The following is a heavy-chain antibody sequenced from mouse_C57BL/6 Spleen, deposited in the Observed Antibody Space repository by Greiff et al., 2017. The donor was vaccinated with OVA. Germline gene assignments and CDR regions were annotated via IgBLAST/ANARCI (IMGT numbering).Heavy chain of an antibody. Sequence: QVQLKESGAELVKPGASVKISCKASGYAFSSYWMNWVKRRPGKGLEWIGQIYPGDGDTNYNGKFKGKATLTADKSSSTAYMQLSSLTSEDSAVYFCARSGDYGSSPFAYWGQGTLVTVSA. D-gene: IGHD1-1*01. CDR1: GYAFSSYW. J-gene: IGHJ3*01. V-gene: IGHV1-80*01. CDR3: ARSGDYGSSPFAY. CDR2: IYPGDGDT.